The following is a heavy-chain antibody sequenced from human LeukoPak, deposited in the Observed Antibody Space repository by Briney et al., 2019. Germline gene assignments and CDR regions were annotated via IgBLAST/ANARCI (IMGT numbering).Heavy chain of an antibody. V-gene: IGHV3-33*01. J-gene: IGHJ4*02. Sequence: GRSLRLSCAASGFTFSSYGMHWVRQAPGKGLEWVAVIWYDGSNKYYADSVKGRFTISRDNSKNTLYLQMNSLRAEDTAVYYCARAGDYYDSSGYPPFDYWGQGTLVTVSS. CDR1: GFTFSSYG. D-gene: IGHD3-22*01. CDR3: ARAGDYYDSSGYPPFDY. CDR2: IWYDGSNK.